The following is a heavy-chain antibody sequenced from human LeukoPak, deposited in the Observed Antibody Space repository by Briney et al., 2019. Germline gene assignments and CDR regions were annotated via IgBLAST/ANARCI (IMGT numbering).Heavy chain of an antibody. CDR1: GGSVSSSSYL. CDR3: ARVQWLVKRVQFDY. Sequence: PSETLSLTXTVSGGSVSSSSYLWGWIRQPPGKGLEWIGRISYSGHTYYNQTLKSRVTVYLHTPKTQFSLSLSSVTAADTAVFYCARVQWLVKRVQFDYWGQGTLVTVSS. J-gene: IGHJ4*02. V-gene: IGHV4-39*01. D-gene: IGHD6-19*01. CDR2: ISYSGHT.